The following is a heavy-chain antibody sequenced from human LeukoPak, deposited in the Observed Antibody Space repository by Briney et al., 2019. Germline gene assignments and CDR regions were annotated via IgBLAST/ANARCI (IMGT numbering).Heavy chain of an antibody. CDR2: FDPEDGET. D-gene: IGHD3-3*01. CDR3: ARGTLYYDFWSGPDPPIDY. J-gene: IGHJ4*02. Sequence: GASVKVSCKVSGYTLTELSMHWVRQAPGKGLEWMGGFDPEDGETIYAQKFQGRVTMTEDTSTDTAYMELSSLRSEDTAVYYCARGTLYYDFWSGPDPPIDYWGQGTLVTVSS. CDR1: GYTLTELS. V-gene: IGHV1-24*01.